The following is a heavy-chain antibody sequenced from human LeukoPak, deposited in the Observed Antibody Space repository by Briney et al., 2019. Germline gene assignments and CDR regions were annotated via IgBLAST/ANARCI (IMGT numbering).Heavy chain of an antibody. D-gene: IGHD3-10*01. J-gene: IGHJ5*02. V-gene: IGHV3-30*18. CDR1: GFTFSSYG. CDR3: AKFSGSRGP. Sequence: GGSLRLSCAASGFTFSSYGTHWVRQAPGKGLEWVAVISYDGSNKYYADSVKGRFTISRDNSKNTLYLQMNSLRAEDTAVYYCAKFSGSRGPWGQGTLVTVSS. CDR2: ISYDGSNK.